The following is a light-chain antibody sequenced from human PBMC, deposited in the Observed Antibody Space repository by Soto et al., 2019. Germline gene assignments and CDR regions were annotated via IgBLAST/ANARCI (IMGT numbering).Light chain of an antibody. V-gene: IGKV3-15*01. CDR2: AAS. CDR1: QSVGIN. J-gene: IGKJ1*01. CDR3: QHYNNWPWT. Sequence: EKVMTQSPATLSVSLGERATLSCWASQSVGINLAWYQQKPGQAPRLLIYAASTRATGFPDRFSGSGSGTEFTLTISNLQSEDFAVYYCQHYNNWPWTFGQGTKVEIK.